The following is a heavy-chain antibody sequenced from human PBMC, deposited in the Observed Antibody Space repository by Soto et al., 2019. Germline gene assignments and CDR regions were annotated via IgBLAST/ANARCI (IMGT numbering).Heavy chain of an antibody. J-gene: IGHJ4*02. CDR2: ISAYNGNT. Sequence: ASVKVSCQASGYSFTSYGISWVRQAPGQGLEWMGWISAYNGNTNYAQKVQGRVTMTTDTSTSTAYMELRSLRSDDTAVYYCARDQRMTVAGTGDYWGQGTLVTVSS. CDR1: GYSFTSYG. CDR3: ARDQRMTVAGTGDY. V-gene: IGHV1-18*04. D-gene: IGHD6-19*01.